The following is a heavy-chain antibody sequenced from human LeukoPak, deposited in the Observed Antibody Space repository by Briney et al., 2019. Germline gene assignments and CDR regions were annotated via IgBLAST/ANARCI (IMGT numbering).Heavy chain of an antibody. D-gene: IGHD2-2*01. J-gene: IGHJ6*02. CDR3: ARACSSTSCPRWYYYYGMDV. CDR2: INWNGGST. Sequence: LTGGSLRLSCAASGFTFTNDWMNWVRQAPGKGLEWVSGINWNGGSTGYADSVKGRFTISRDNAKNSLYLQMNSLRAEDTALYYCARACSSTSCPRWYYYYGMDVWGQGTTVTVSS. CDR1: GFTFTNDW. V-gene: IGHV3-20*04.